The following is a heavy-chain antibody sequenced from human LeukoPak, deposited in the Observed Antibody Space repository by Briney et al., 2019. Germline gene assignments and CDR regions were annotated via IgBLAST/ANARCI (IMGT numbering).Heavy chain of an antibody. CDR2: IYPSDSDT. V-gene: IGHV5-51*01. CDR3: ARQPGGFDS. Sequence: GESLQISCKGSGYTFTSNWIGWVRQMPGKGLEWMGMIYPSDSDTRYSPSFQGQVTISADKSISTAYLQWRSLKASDTAMYYCARQPGGFDSWGQGTLVTVSS. J-gene: IGHJ4*02. CDR1: GYTFTSNW. D-gene: IGHD3-10*01.